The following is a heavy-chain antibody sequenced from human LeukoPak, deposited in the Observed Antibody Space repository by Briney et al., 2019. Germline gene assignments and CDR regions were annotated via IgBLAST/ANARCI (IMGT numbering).Heavy chain of an antibody. CDR3: ARARSLAFDY. CDR2: ISGSGGST. Sequence: GGSLRLSCAASVFTFSSYAMSWVRQAPGKGLEWVSAISGSGGSTYYADSVKGRFTISRDNAKNSLYLQMNSLRAEDTAVYYCARARSLAFDYWGQGTLVTVSS. J-gene: IGHJ4*02. D-gene: IGHD3-10*01. CDR1: VFTFSSYA. V-gene: IGHV3-23*01.